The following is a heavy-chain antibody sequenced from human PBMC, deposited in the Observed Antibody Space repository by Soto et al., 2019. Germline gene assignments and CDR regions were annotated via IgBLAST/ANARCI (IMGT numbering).Heavy chain of an antibody. V-gene: IGHV5-51*01. CDR1: GFTFTNYW. D-gene: IGHD1-26*01. Sequence: GESLKISCRGSGFTFTNYWIAWVRQMPGKGLEWMGIIYPGDSDTRYSPSFQGQVTISADKSISTAYLQWSSLKASDTAMYYCASSHYSGSYWAFDYWGQGTPVTVSS. CDR3: ASSHYSGSYWAFDY. J-gene: IGHJ4*02. CDR2: IYPGDSDT.